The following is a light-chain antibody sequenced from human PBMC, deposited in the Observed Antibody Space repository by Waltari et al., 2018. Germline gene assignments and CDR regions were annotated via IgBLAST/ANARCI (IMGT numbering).Light chain of an antibody. J-gene: IGKJ1*01. V-gene: IGKV1-9*01. CDR2: FAS. CDR1: QAISNH. Sequence: DIQLTQSPSFLSASVGDRVTITCRASQAISNHLAWYQQKPGKAPKLLIYFASTLYSGVPSRFSGSGSGTEFTLTISSLQPEDFATYDCEQLNSYPRTFGQGTKVEIK. CDR3: EQLNSYPRT.